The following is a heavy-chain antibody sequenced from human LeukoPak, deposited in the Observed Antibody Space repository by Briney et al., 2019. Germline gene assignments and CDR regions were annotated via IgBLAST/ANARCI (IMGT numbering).Heavy chain of an antibody. V-gene: IGHV3-30*03. CDR2: ISYDGSNK. D-gene: IGHD3-3*01. CDR3: ARGPYYDFWSGSVGYYYGMDV. J-gene: IGHJ6*02. CDR1: GFTFSSYG. Sequence: GGSLRLSCAASGFTFSSYGMHWVRQAPGKGLEWVAVISYDGSNKYYADSVKGRFTISRDNSKNTLYLQMNSLRAEDTAVYYCARGPYYDFWSGSVGYYYGMDVWGQGTTVTVSS.